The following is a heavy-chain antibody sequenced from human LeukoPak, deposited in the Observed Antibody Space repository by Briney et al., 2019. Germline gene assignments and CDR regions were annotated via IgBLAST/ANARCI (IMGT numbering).Heavy chain of an antibody. V-gene: IGHV4-38-2*02. J-gene: IGHJ4*02. D-gene: IGHD2-15*01. CDR2: INHSGST. CDR3: ARVCSSGRCLDY. Sequence: SETLSLTCTVSGYSISSGYYWAWMRQPPGKGLEWIGSINHSGSTYYNPSLKSQVTVSVDTSKNQVSLRLSSVTAADTAVYYCARVCSSGRCLDYWGQGTLVTVSS. CDR1: GYSISSGYY.